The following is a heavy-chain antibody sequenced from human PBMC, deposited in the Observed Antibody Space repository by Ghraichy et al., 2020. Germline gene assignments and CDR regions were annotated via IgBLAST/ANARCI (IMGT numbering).Heavy chain of an antibody. CDR2: ISTYNGDT. V-gene: IGHV1-18*04. CDR1: GYTFTNYG. Sequence: ASVKVSCKASGYTFTNYGITWVRQAPGQGLEWMGWISTYNGDTNYAQKLQGRVAMTTDTSTSTAYMELRSLRSEDTAVYYCTRGHSASYSGYWGQGTLVTVSS. D-gene: IGHD1-26*01. J-gene: IGHJ4*02. CDR3: TRGHSASYSGY.